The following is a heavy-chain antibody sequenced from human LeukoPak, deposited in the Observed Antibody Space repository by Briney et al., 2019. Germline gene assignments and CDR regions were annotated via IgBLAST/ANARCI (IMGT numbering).Heavy chain of an antibody. CDR2: INHSGST. D-gene: IGHD3-10*01. CDR1: GGSFSGYY. Sequence: SETLSLICAVYGGSFSGYYWSWIRQPPGKGLEWMVEINHSGSTNYNPSLKSRVTISVDTSKNQFSLKLSSVTAADTAVYYCARVLLWFGELYSNWFDPWGQGTLVTVSS. J-gene: IGHJ5*02. V-gene: IGHV4-34*01. CDR3: ARVLLWFGELYSNWFDP.